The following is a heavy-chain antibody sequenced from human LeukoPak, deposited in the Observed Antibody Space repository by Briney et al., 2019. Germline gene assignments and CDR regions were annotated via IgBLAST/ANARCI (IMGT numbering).Heavy chain of an antibody. CDR3: ATYSSSFGFDY. V-gene: IGHV4-34*01. CDR2: INHSGST. Sequence: PSETLSLTCAVYGGSFSGYYWSWIRQPPGKGLEWIGEINHSGSTNYNPSLKSRVTISVDTSKNQFSLKLSSVTAADTAVYYCATYSSSFGFDYWGQGTLVTVSS. J-gene: IGHJ4*02. D-gene: IGHD6-6*01. CDR1: GGSFSGYY.